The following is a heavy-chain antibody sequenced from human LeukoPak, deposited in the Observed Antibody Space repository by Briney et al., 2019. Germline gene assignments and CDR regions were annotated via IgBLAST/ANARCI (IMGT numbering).Heavy chain of an antibody. J-gene: IGHJ6*03. CDR3: ARDAEIRRNFFYMDL. V-gene: IGHV3-30*16. D-gene: IGHD3-16*01. CDR1: GFTFSSYG. CDR2: ISNDGSNT. Sequence: GGSLRLSCTASGFTFSSYGVYWVRQSPGKGLEWVAAISNDGSNTHDADSVKGRFTISRDNSKNTLYLQMNSLRPEDTAVYYCARDAEIRRNFFYMDLWGSGTTVIVSS.